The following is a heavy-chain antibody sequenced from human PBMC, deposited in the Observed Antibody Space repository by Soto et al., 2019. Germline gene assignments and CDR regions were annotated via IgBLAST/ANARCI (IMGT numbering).Heavy chain of an antibody. V-gene: IGHV1-2*04. Sequence: ASVKVSCKASGYTFTGYYMHWVRQAPGQGLEWMGWINPNSGGTNYAQKFQGWVTMTRDTSISTAYMELSRLRSDDTAVYYCAREGAPRYHAPAWPSSRGGWFDTWGQGTLVTVSS. CDR3: AREGAPRYHAPAWPSSRGGWFDT. CDR2: INPNSGGT. J-gene: IGHJ5*02. CDR1: GYTFTGYY. D-gene: IGHD1-26*01.